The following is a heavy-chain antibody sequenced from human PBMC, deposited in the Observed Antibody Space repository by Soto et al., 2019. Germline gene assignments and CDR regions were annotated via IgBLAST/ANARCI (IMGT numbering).Heavy chain of an antibody. V-gene: IGHV4-59*01. CDR2: IYYSGST. J-gene: IGHJ6*02. CDR1: GGSISSYY. Sequence: SETLSLTCTVSGGSISSYYWSWIRQPPGKGLEWIGYIYYSGSTNYNPSLKSRVTISVDTSKNQFSLKLSSVTAADTAVYYCARYYYYGSGSLFYYYYGMDVWGQGTTVTVSS. CDR3: ARYYYYGSGSLFYYYYGMDV. D-gene: IGHD3-10*01.